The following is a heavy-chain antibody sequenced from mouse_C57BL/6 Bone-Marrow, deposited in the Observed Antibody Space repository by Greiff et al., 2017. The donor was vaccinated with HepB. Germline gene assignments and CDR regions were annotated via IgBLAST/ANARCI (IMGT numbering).Heavy chain of an antibody. CDR2: IRLKSDNYAT. D-gene: IGHD4-1*01. J-gene: IGHJ4*01. V-gene: IGHV6-3*01. CDR1: GFTFSNYW. Sequence: EVKLMESGGGLVQPGGSMKLSCVASGFTFSNYWMNWVRQSPEKGLEWVAQIRLKSDNYATHYAESVKGRFTISRDDSKSSVYLQMNNLRAEDTGIYYCTEELGRGAYAMDYWGQGTSVTVSS. CDR3: TEELGRGAYAMDY.